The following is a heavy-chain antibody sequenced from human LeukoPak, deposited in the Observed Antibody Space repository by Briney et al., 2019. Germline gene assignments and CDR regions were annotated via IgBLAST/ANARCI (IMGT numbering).Heavy chain of an antibody. Sequence: PGGSLRLSCAASGFTFNNYGMHWIRQPPGKGLEWIGYIYYRGSTNYNPSLKSRVSISFDTSKNQLSLKLSSVTAADTAVYYCARDDLGGRYGMDVWGQGTTVTVSS. CDR1: GFTFNNYG. CDR2: IYYRGST. J-gene: IGHJ6*02. V-gene: IGHV4-59*01. D-gene: IGHD2-15*01. CDR3: ARDDLGGRYGMDV.